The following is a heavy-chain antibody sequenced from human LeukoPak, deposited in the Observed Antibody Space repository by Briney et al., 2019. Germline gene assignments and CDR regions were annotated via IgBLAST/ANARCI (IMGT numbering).Heavy chain of an antibody. CDR3: ARRVATYYFDY. D-gene: IGHD5-12*01. CDR2: ISGSGGST. V-gene: IGHV3-23*01. CDR1: GFTFRSYA. Sequence: GGSLRLSCAASGFTFRSYAMSWVRQAPGKGLEWVSAISGSGGSTYHADSVKGRITISRDNSKNTLYLQMNSLRAEDTAVYYCARRVATYYFDYWGQGTLVTASS. J-gene: IGHJ4*02.